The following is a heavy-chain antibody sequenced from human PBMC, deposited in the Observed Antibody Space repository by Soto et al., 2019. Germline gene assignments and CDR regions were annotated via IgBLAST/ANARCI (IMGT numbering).Heavy chain of an antibody. J-gene: IGHJ6*02. V-gene: IGHV1-69*06. CDR3: ASLMPDIVVVPAAMSVRDYYGMDV. CDR1: GGTFSSYA. Sequence: SVKVSCKASGGTFSSYAISWVRQAPGQGLEWMGGIIPIFGTANYAQKFQGRVTITADKSTNTAYMELSSLRSEDTAVYYCASLMPDIVVVPAAMSVRDYYGMDVWGQGTTVTVSS. CDR2: IIPIFGTA. D-gene: IGHD2-2*01.